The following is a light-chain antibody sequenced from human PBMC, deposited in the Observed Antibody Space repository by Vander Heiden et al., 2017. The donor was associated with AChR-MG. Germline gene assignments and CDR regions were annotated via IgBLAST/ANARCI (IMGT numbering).Light chain of an antibody. CDR1: SSNIGAGYD. CDR3: QSYDSSLSGSVV. CDR2: GNS. Sequence: QSVLTQPPSVSGAPGQMVTIPCPGSSSNIGAGYDVHWYQQLPGTAPKLLIYGNSNRPSGVPDRFSGSKSGTSASLAITGLQAEDEADYYCQSYDSSLSGSVVFGGGTKLTVL. J-gene: IGLJ2*01. V-gene: IGLV1-40*01.